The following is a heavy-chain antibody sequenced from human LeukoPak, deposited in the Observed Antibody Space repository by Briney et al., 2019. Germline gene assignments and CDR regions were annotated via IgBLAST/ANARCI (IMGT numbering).Heavy chain of an antibody. CDR3: ARGGYCSGGSCSLSLYYYYYMDV. CDR2: ISAYNGNT. V-gene: IGHV1-18*01. Sequence: ASVKVSCKASGYTFTSYGISWVRQAPGQGLEWMGWISAYNGNTNYAQKLQGRVTMTTDTSTSTAYMELRSLRSDDTAVYYCARGGYCSGGSCSLSLYYYYYMDVWGKGTTVTVS. CDR1: GYTFTSYG. J-gene: IGHJ6*03. D-gene: IGHD2-15*01.